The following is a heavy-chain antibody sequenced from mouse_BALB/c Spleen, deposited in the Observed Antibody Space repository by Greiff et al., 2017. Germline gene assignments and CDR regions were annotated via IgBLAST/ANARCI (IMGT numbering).Heavy chain of an antibody. CDR3: ARGGDYDNAMDY. D-gene: IGHD2-4*01. CDR1: GFTFSSFA. J-gene: IGHJ4*01. V-gene: IGHV5-17*02. Sequence: EVKLVESGGGLVQPGGSLKLSCAASGFTFSSFAMHWVRQAPEKGLEWVAYISSGSSTIYYADTVKGRFTISRDNPKNTLFLQMTSLRSEDTAMYYCARGGDYDNAMDYWGQGTSVTVSS. CDR2: ISSGSSTI.